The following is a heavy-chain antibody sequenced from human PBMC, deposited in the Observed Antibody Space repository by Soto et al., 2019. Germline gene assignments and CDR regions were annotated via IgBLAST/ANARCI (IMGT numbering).Heavy chain of an antibody. CDR2: IYYSGST. Sequence: SETLSLTCTVSGGSINSYYWSWIRQPPGKGLEWFGYIYYSGSTNYNPSLKSRVTISVDTSKNQFSLKLSSVTAADTAVYYCVRRYCSSGSCYSSVDYWGQGTLVTVSS. D-gene: IGHD2-15*01. V-gene: IGHV4-59*01. CDR3: VRRYCSSGSCYSSVDY. CDR1: GGSINSYY. J-gene: IGHJ4*02.